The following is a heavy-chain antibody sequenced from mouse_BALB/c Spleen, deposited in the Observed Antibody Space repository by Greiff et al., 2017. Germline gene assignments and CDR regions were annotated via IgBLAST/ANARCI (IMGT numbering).Heavy chain of an antibody. Sequence: EVKLVESGGGLVQPGGSLKLSCAASGFTFSSYTMSWVRQTPEKRLEWVAYISNGGGSTYYQDTVKGRFTISRDNAKNTLYLQMSSLKSEDTAMFYCARVYYGNYPAMDYWGQGTSVTVSS. CDR1: GFTFSSYT. J-gene: IGHJ4*01. D-gene: IGHD2-1*01. V-gene: IGHV5-12-2*01. CDR3: ARVYYGNYPAMDY. CDR2: ISNGGGST.